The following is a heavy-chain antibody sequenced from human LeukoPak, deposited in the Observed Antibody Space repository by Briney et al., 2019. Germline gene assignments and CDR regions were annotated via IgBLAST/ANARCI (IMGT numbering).Heavy chain of an antibody. D-gene: IGHD3-3*01. Sequence: SVKVSCKASGGTFSSYAISWVRQAPGQGLERMGRIIPILGIATYAQKFQGRVTMTRDTSTSTVYMELSSLRSEDTAIYFCARDPTVITSSRITIFGVVKSPHNWFDPWGQGTLVTVSS. V-gene: IGHV1-69*04. CDR1: GGTFSSYA. CDR2: IIPILGIA. CDR3: ARDPTVITSSRITIFGVVKSPHNWFDP. J-gene: IGHJ5*02.